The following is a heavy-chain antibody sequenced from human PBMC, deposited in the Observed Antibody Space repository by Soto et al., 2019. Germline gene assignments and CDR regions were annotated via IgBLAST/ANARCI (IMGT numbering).Heavy chain of an antibody. V-gene: IGHV3-74*01. J-gene: IGHJ5*01. CDR1: GFTFTGYW. CDR3: ASGLVEYSSSWFDY. Sequence: GGSLRLSCAASGFTFTGYWMHWVRQAPGMGLVWVSRINSDGSSTNYADSVKGRFTISRDNAKNMVYLQMNSLRAEDTAVYYCASGLVEYSSSWFDYWGQGTPVTVSS. CDR2: INSDGSST. D-gene: IGHD6-13*01.